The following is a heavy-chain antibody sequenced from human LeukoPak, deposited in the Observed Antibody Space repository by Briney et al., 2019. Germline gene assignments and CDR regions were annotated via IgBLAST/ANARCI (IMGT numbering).Heavy chain of an antibody. CDR3: ANLYGSNYYFDY. J-gene: IGHJ4*02. D-gene: IGHD4-23*01. V-gene: IGHV3-11*04. CDR2: ISSSYSSI. Sequence: GGSLRLSCAASGFSFSDYYMSWIRQAPGKGLEWVSYISSSYSSIYYADSVKGRFTISRDNSKNTLYLQMSSLRAEDTAVYFCANLYGSNYYFDYWGQGTLVTVSS. CDR1: GFSFSDYY.